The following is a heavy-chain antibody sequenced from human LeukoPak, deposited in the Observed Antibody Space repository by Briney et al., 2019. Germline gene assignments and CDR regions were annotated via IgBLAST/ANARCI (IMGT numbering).Heavy chain of an antibody. J-gene: IGHJ6*03. V-gene: IGHV1-69*13. Sequence: GASVKVSCKASGGTFSSYAISWVRQAPGQGLEWMGGIIPIFGTANYAQKFQGRVTITADESTSTAYMELSSLRSEDTAVYYCARESPPRSSSLYYYYYMDVWGRGTTVTVSS. CDR1: GGTFSSYA. CDR3: ARESPPRSSSLYYYYYMDV. CDR2: IIPIFGTA. D-gene: IGHD6-6*01.